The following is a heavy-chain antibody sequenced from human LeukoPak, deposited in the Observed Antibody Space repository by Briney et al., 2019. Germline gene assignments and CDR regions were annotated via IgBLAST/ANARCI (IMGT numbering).Heavy chain of an antibody. J-gene: IGHJ4*02. CDR1: GGSISSNY. CDR3: ARGGNYGDYDGYFDY. Sequence: KPSETLSLTCTVSGGSISSNYWSWIRQPPGKGLEWIGYIYYVGSTNYNPSLKPRVTISLDTSKNQFSLKLSSVTAADTAVYYCARGGNYGDYDGYFDYWGQGTLVTVSS. CDR2: IYYVGST. V-gene: IGHV4-59*08. D-gene: IGHD4-17*01.